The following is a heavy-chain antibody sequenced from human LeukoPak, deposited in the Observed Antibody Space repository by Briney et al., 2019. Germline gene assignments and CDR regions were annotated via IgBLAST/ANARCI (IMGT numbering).Heavy chain of an antibody. CDR1: GGSISSSSYY. D-gene: IGHD6-6*01. V-gene: IGHV4-39*01. J-gene: IGHJ6*03. Sequence: SETLSLTCTVSGGSISSSSYYWGWIRQPPGKGLEWIGSIYYSGSTYYNPSLKSRVTISVDTSKNQFSLKLSSVTAADTAVYYCARQRHSSSSLNFYYYYYMDVWGKGATVTVSS. CDR2: IYYSGST. CDR3: ARQRHSSSSLNFYYYYYMDV.